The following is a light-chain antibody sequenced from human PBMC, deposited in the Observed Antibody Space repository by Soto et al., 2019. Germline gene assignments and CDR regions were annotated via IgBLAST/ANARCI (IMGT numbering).Light chain of an antibody. J-gene: IGKJ5*01. V-gene: IGKV3-20*01. CDR3: QQYGTSLSIT. Sequence: EIVLTQSPGTLSLSPGERATLSCRASQSITSNFLAWYQKKPGQSPMLLIYGASRRAKGIPDRFSGSGSGTAFSLTISRLEPEDFAVYYCQQYGTSLSITFGQGTRLDI. CDR2: GAS. CDR1: QSITSNF.